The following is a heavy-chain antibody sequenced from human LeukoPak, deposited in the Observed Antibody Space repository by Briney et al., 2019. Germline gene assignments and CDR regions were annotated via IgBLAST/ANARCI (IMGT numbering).Heavy chain of an antibody. CDR2: ISYDGSNK. V-gene: IGHV3-30-3*01. CDR1: GFTFSSYA. D-gene: IGHD6-6*01. J-gene: IGHJ5*02. Sequence: PGGSLRLSCAASGFTFSSYAMHWVRQAPGKGLEWVAVISYDGSNKYYADSVKGRFTISRDNSKNTLYLQMNSLRAEDTAVYYCAKDSGSIAAVDNWFDPWGQGTLVTVSS. CDR3: AKDSGSIAAVDNWFDP.